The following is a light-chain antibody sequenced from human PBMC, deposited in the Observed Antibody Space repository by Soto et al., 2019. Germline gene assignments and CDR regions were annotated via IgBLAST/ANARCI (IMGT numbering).Light chain of an antibody. V-gene: IGKV4-1*01. CDR3: QQYYRAPRT. CDR2: WAS. Sequence: DIVMTQSPDALVVSLGERATINCTSGRSLFYSPHNKSYLSCYQQEVGHPPQMLLSWASNRESRVPDQFRGSGSGTDFTLTISSLQADDVAVYSCQQYYRAPRTFGQGTKVE. J-gene: IGKJ2*01. CDR1: RSLFYSPHNKSY.